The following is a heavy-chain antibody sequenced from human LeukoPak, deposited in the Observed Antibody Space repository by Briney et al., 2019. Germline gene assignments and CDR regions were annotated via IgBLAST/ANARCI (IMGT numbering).Heavy chain of an antibody. CDR2: MYYSGST. V-gene: IGHV4-39*01. Sequence: KTSETLSLTCTVSGVSVSSTRHYWGWIRQPPGKGLEWIGNMYYSGSTYYNPSLRSRVTTSVDTTKNQFSLKLGSVTAADTAVYYCARLLKYSGSYYCDFWGQGTLVTVSS. CDR3: ARLLKYSGSYYCDF. J-gene: IGHJ4*02. CDR1: GVSVSSTRHY. D-gene: IGHD1-26*01.